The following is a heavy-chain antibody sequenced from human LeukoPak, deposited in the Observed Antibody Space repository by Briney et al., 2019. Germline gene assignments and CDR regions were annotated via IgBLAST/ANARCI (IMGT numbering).Heavy chain of an antibody. Sequence: PSETLSLTCAVYGGSFSGYYWSWIRQPPGKGLEWIGEINHSGSTNYNPSLKSRVTISVDTSKNQFSLKLSSVTAADTAVYYCARRHRYYYGSGSYYKTWGQGTLVTVSS. CDR2: INHSGST. CDR3: ARRHRYYYGSGSYYKT. J-gene: IGHJ4*02. V-gene: IGHV4-34*01. D-gene: IGHD3-10*01. CDR1: GGSFSGYY.